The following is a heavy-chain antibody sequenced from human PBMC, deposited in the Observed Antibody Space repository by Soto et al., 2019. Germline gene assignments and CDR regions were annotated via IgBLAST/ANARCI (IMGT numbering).Heavy chain of an antibody. J-gene: IGHJ4*02. Sequence: QMQLVQSGPEVKKPGTSVKVSCKASGFTFTSSAVQWVRQARGQRLEWIGWIVVGSGNTNYAQKFQERVTITRDMSTSTAYMELSSLRSEDTAVYYCAAFLLATTPDYFDYWGQGTLVTVSS. CDR2: IVVGSGNT. CDR1: GFTFTSSA. CDR3: AAFLLATTPDYFDY. D-gene: IGHD5-12*01. V-gene: IGHV1-58*01.